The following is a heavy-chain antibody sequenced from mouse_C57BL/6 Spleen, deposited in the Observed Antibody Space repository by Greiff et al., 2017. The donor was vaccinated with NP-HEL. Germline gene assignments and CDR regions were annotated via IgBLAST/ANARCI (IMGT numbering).Heavy chain of an antibody. V-gene: IGHV1-75*01. CDR3: AREANYDYDEKYY. CDR1: GYTFTDYY. D-gene: IGHD2-4*01. J-gene: IGHJ2*01. Sequence: QVQLKESGPELVKPGASVKISCKASGYTFTDYYINWVKQRPGQGLEWIGWIFPGSGSTYYNEKFKGKATLTVDKSSSTAYMLLSSLTSEDSAVYFCAREANYDYDEKYYWGQGTTLTVSS. CDR2: IFPGSGST.